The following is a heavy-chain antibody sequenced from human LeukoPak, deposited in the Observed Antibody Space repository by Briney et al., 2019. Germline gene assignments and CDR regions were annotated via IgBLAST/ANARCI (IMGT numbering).Heavy chain of an antibody. Sequence: GASVTVSCKVTGYTPTELSMHWVRQAPAKGLAWMGGFNLEDGETIYAQKFQGRVTKTEDTSEGKAYMEVSSLSSEDRAVYYCVTDQTTVRGVHWFDPWGQGTLVTVSS. J-gene: IGHJ5*02. V-gene: IGHV1-24*01. D-gene: IGHD3-10*01. CDR3: VTDQTTVRGVHWFDP. CDR2: FNLEDGET. CDR1: GYTPTELS.